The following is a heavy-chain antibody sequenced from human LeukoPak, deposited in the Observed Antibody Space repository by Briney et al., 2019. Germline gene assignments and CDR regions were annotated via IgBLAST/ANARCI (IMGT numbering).Heavy chain of an antibody. CDR2: IHYSGST. CDR1: GGSISSYY. V-gene: IGHV4-59*01. J-gene: IGHJ4*02. Sequence: PSETLSLTCTVSGGSISSYYWTWIRQPPGKGLEWIGYIHYSGSTNYNPSLKSRVTISADTSKNQFSLKLRSVTAADTAVYYCARDGRLARGMIEGGFDYWGQGALVTVSS. CDR3: ARDGRLARGMIEGGFDY. D-gene: IGHD3-10*01.